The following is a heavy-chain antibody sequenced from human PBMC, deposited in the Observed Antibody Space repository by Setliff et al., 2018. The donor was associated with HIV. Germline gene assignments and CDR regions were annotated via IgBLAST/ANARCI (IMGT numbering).Heavy chain of an antibody. V-gene: IGHV3-11*04. J-gene: IGHJ4*02. CDR1: GFTFSDYY. CDR2: ITNSGTTI. CDR3: ARGRWSGCYCIFDF. D-gene: IGHD3-3*01. Sequence: GGSLRLSCAASGFTFSDYYMSWIRQAPGKGLEWVSYITNSGTTIYYADSVKGRFTISRDNAKNSLYLQMNSLRAEDTAVYYCARGRWSGCYCIFDFWGQGTLVTVSS.